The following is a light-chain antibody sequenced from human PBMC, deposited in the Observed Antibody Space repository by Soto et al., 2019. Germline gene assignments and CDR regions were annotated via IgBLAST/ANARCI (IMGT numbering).Light chain of an antibody. V-gene: IGKV1-5*03. CDR1: QSVSSW. J-gene: IGKJ1*01. CDR3: QQYNSYPWT. CDR2: KAS. Sequence: DIQMTQSPSTLSASVGDRVTITCRASQSVSSWLAWYQQKPGKAPKLLIYKASSLESAVPSRFSGSESGKELTITVISLQTDDFATYYCQQYNSYPWTFGQGTKVEVK.